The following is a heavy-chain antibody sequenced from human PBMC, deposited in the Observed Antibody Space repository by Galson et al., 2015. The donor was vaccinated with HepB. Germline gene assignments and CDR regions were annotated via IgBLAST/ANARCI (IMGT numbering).Heavy chain of an antibody. D-gene: IGHD3-16*02. V-gene: IGHV1-46*01. Sequence: SVKVSCKASGYTFTSYYMHWVRQAPGQGLEWMGIINPSGGNTSYAQKFQGRVTMTRDTSTSTVYMELSSLRSEDTAVYYCARGTRLGELSFLEGDYWGQGTLVTVSS. CDR3: ARGTRLGELSFLEGDY. CDR1: GYTFTSYY. J-gene: IGHJ4*02. CDR2: INPSGGNT.